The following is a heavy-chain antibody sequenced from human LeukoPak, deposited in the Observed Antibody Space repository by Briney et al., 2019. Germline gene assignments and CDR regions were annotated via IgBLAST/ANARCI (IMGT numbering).Heavy chain of an antibody. V-gene: IGHV3-23*01. CDR3: ATAYFDWFRFVY. D-gene: IGHD3-9*01. CDR1: GFTFSSYA. J-gene: IGHJ4*02. CDR2: ISGGGGST. Sequence: GGSLRLSCAASGFTFSSYAMSWVRQAPGKGLEWVSAISGGGGSTYYADSVKGRFTISRDISKNTLYLQMNSLRAEDTAIYYRATAYFDWFRFVYWGQGTLVTVSS.